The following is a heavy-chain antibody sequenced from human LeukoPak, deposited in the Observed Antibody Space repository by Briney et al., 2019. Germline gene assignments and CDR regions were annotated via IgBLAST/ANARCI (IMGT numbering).Heavy chain of an antibody. Sequence: PGGSLGLSCAASGFTFSSYAMSWVRQAPGKGLEWVSAISGSGGSTYYADSVKGRFTISRDNSKNTLYLQMNSLRAEDTAVYYCAKDQVGATTLDAFDIWGQGTMVTVSS. CDR3: AKDQVGATTLDAFDI. CDR2: ISGSGGST. J-gene: IGHJ3*02. CDR1: GFTFSSYA. D-gene: IGHD1-26*01. V-gene: IGHV3-23*01.